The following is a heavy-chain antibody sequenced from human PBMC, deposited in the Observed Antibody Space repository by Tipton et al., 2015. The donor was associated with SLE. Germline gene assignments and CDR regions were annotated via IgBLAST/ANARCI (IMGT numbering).Heavy chain of an antibody. CDR3: VREPLLYDDYGGGFDP. CDR2: TFHSGIA. CDR1: GYSIDSGYY. D-gene: IGHD4-23*01. J-gene: IGHJ5*02. Sequence: TLSLTCAVSGYSIDSGYYWGWIRQAPGKGLEWIGSTFHSGIAHYNPSLKSRVTISVDTSKNQFSLNLSSMSAADTAVYYCVREPLLYDDYGGGFDPWGQGTLVTVSS. V-gene: IGHV4-38-2*02.